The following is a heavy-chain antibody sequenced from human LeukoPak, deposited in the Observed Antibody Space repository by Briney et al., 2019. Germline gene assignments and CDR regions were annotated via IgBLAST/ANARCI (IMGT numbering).Heavy chain of an antibody. CDR2: ISGSGGST. J-gene: IGHJ4*02. V-gene: IGHV3-23*01. CDR1: GFTLSSYA. Sequence: GGSLRLSCAASGFTLSSYAMSWVRQAPGKGLEWVSAISGSGGSTYYADSVKGRFTISRDNSKNTLYLQMNSLRAEDSAVYYCARSETVAVKPIDCWGQGALVTVSS. D-gene: IGHD6-19*01. CDR3: ARSETVAVKPIDC.